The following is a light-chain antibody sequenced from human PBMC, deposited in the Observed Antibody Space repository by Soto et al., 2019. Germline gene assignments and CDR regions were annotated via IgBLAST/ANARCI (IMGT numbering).Light chain of an antibody. CDR2: GAS. V-gene: IGKV3-15*01. CDR3: QQYNNWPIT. CDR1: QSVSSN. Sequence: EIVMTQSPATLSVSPGERATFSCRASQSVSSNLAWYQQKPGQAPRLLIYGASTRATGIPARFSGSGSGTEFTLTINSLQSEDFAVYYCQQYNNWPITFGQGTRLEIK. J-gene: IGKJ5*01.